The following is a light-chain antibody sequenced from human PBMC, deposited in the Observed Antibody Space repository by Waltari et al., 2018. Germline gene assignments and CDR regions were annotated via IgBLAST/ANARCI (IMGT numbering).Light chain of an antibody. CDR2: KAS. CDR3: QQYYTYPLT. Sequence: DIQRTQSPSTLSASVGDRVTITFRASQSISIWLAWYQQRPGKAPKHLIYKASTLASDVPSRFSGTGSGTEFTLTISSLQPDDFATYYCQQYYTYPLTFGGGTKVEIK. CDR1: QSISIW. V-gene: IGKV1-5*03. J-gene: IGKJ4*01.